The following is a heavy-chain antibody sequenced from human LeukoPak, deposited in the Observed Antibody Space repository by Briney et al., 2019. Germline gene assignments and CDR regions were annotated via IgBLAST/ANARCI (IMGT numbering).Heavy chain of an antibody. J-gene: IGHJ4*02. Sequence: KPSETLSLTCTVSGDSISRSTYYWAWIRQPPGKGLEWIGSVYYGRSPYFNPSLESRATISVDTFKNHFSLKMSSVTAADTAVYYCARSSGTGTFSYWGQGTLVTVSS. CDR2: VYYGRSP. CDR3: ARSSGTGTFSY. V-gene: IGHV4-39*02. CDR1: GDSISRSTYY. D-gene: IGHD6-25*01.